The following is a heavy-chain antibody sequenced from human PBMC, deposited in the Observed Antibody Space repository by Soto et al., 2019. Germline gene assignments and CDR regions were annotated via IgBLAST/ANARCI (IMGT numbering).Heavy chain of an antibody. D-gene: IGHD2-15*01. CDR2: IKSKAGGGST. CDR1: GYAFSVAW. Sequence: EVQLVESGGGLVKPGGSLRLSCAASGYAFSVAWMNWVRQAPGKGLEWVGRIKSKAGGGSTDYAAPVKGRFIISRDDSKNTLYLQMNSLEIEDTAVYYCTAGVVVLTNGLDVWGQGTTVTVSS. J-gene: IGHJ6*02. CDR3: TAGVVVLTNGLDV. V-gene: IGHV3-15*07.